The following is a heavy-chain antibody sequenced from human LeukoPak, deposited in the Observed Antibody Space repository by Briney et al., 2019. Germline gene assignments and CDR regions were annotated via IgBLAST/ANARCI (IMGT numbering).Heavy chain of an antibody. D-gene: IGHD1-20*01. Sequence: SETLSLTCTVSGGSISSSNFYWGWIRQPPGKGLEWIGSIYYSGSTYYNPSLKSRVTISVDTSKNQFSLKLSSVTAADTAVYYCARVRGQYNWNVRGPYYYYYYMDVWGKGTTVTVSS. CDR2: IYYSGST. CDR1: GGSISSSNFY. V-gene: IGHV4-39*07. CDR3: ARVRGQYNWNVRGPYYYYYYMDV. J-gene: IGHJ6*03.